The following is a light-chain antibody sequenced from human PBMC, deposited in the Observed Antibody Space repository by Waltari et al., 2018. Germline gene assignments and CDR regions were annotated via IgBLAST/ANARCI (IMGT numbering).Light chain of an antibody. Sequence: QSVLTQPPSVSGTPGQRVTISCSGSSSNIGNNIFNWYRQVPGTTPKLLIYRNDQRPSGIPDRFSGSKSGTSASLAISGLRSEDEADYFCAAWDDSLNGHWEFGGGTKLTVL. CDR2: RND. J-gene: IGLJ2*01. CDR1: SSNIGNNI. CDR3: AAWDDSLNGHWE. V-gene: IGLV1-44*01.